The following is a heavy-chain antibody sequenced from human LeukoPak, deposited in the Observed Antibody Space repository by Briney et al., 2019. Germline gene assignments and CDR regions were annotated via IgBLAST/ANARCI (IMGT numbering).Heavy chain of an antibody. D-gene: IGHD2-21*01. CDR3: ARSLIADGAFDI. J-gene: IGHJ3*02. CDR2: ISRSGSYI. Sequence: GGSLGLSCAASGFTFTSYTMNWVRQPPGKGLEWVSDISRSGSYIDYADSVKGRFTISRDNAKNSLFLQMNGLSAEDRVVHYCARSLIADGAFDIWGQGTMVTVSS. CDR1: GFTFTSYT. V-gene: IGHV3-21*01.